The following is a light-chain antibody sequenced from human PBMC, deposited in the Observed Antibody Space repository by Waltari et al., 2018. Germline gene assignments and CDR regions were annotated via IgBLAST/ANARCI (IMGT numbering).Light chain of an antibody. J-gene: IGKJ1*01. Sequence: EIVLTQSPGTLSLSPGERATLSCRASQSVGKSLAWYQKKSGQAPRLLIYDASTRATGIPDRFSASGFGTDFSLTISRLEPEDFAVYYCQKYVRLPVTFGQGTKVEIK. CDR2: DAS. CDR1: QSVGKS. V-gene: IGKV3-20*01. CDR3: QKYVRLPVT.